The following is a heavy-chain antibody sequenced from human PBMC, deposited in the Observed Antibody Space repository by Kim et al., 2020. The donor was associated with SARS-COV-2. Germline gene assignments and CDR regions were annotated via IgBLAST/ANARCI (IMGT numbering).Heavy chain of an antibody. CDR3: SRRKVSAPNYEMDV. CDR1: GFTFSESD. D-gene: IGHD3-3*01. V-gene: IGHV3-73*01. CDR2: ITSRLNNYAT. Sequence: GGSLRLSCAPSGFTFSESDIHWVRQPPGKGLEWVGRITSRLNNYATAYAASVQGRFTLSRDDSRSTAFLQMNSLKTEDTAAYYCSRRKVSAPNYEMDVWGQGTTVTVSS. J-gene: IGHJ6*02.